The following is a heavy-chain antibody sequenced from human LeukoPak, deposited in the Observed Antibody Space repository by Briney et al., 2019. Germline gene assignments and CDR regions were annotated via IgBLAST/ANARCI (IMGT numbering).Heavy chain of an antibody. J-gene: IGHJ4*02. V-gene: IGHV4-39*01. Sequence: SETLSLTCTVSGGSISSSSYYWGWIRQPPGKGLEWIGSIYYSGSTYYNPSLKSRVTISVDTSKNQFSLKLSSVTAADTAVYYCARHEIVVVTIYYFDYCGQGTLVTVSS. CDR2: IYYSGST. CDR1: GGSISSSSYY. D-gene: IGHD3-22*01. CDR3: ARHEIVVVTIYYFDY.